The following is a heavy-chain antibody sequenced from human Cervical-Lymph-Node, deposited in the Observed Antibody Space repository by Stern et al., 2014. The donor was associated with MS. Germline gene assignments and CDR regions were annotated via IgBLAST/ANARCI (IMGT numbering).Heavy chain of an antibody. V-gene: IGHV3-33*01. J-gene: IGHJ4*02. D-gene: IGHD6-13*01. CDR3: VRAKIAAAGTTFDY. Sequence: VQLVESGGGVVQPGRSLRLSCAASEFTFNSYGMHWVRPAPGKGLEWVAGIWYDGSKESYADSVKGRFTISRDNSKKTLYVQMNSLSVEDTAVYYCVRAKIAAAGTTFDYWGQGTLVTVSS. CDR2: IWYDGSKE. CDR1: EFTFNSYG.